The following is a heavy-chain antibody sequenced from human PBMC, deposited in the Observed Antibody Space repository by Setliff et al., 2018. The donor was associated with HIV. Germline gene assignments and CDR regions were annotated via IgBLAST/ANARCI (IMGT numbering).Heavy chain of an antibody. Sequence: ASVKVSCKASGYTFTSHYIHWVRQAPGQGLEWMGWINVNNDATNYAQKFQGRVTMTIDTSTSTVYMDLRSLTSDDTAVYYCGRAPYKSAWFSGGHNPFDVWGQGTMVTVSS. D-gene: IGHD6-19*01. V-gene: IGHV1-18*04. J-gene: IGHJ3*01. CDR1: GYTFTSHY. CDR3: GRAPYKSAWFSGGHNPFDV. CDR2: INVNNDAT.